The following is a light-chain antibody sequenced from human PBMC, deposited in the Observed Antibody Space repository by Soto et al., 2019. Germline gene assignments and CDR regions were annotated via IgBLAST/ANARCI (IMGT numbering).Light chain of an antibody. Sequence: EIVLTQSPGTLSLSPGERATLSCRASQSVSSSYLAWYQQKPGQAPRLLIYGASSRATGIPDRFSGSGSGTDFTLTISRLEPEDSAVYYCQQYCSSPTLTFGQGTKVDIK. J-gene: IGKJ1*01. CDR1: QSVSSSY. CDR3: QQYCSSPTLT. CDR2: GAS. V-gene: IGKV3-20*01.